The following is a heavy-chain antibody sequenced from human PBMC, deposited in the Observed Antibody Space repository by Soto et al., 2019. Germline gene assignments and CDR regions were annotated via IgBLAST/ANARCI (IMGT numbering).Heavy chain of an antibody. V-gene: IGHV4-59*01. Sequence: SETLSLTCTVSGGSISSYYWSWTRQPPGKGLERIGYIYYSGSTNYNPSLKSRVTISVDTSKNQFSLKLSSVTAADTAVYYCARSYFWSGYLVPWGQGTLVTVSS. J-gene: IGHJ5*02. D-gene: IGHD3-3*01. CDR2: IYYSGST. CDR1: GGSISSYY. CDR3: ARSYFWSGYLVP.